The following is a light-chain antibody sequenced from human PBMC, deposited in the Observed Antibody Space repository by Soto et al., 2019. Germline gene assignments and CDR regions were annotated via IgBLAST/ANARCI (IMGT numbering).Light chain of an antibody. V-gene: IGLV2-11*01. CDR1: SNDVGGYNF. CDR3: SSYASSYTLV. J-gene: IGLJ2*01. Sequence: QSALTQPRSVSGSPGQSVSISCTGTSNDVGGYNFVSWYQQHPGKVPKLFIYDVSRPPSGVPDRFSGSKSGNTASLTICGLQAEDEADYYCSSYASSYTLVFGGGTKLTVL. CDR2: DVS.